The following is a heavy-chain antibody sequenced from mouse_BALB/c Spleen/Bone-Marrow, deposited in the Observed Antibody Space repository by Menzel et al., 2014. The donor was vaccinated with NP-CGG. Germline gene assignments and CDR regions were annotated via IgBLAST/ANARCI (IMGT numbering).Heavy chain of an antibody. V-gene: IGHV5-6-5*01. CDR3: ARGLYDGYENWCFDV. D-gene: IGHD2-3*01. CDR2: ITSGGST. Sequence: EVKVVESGGGLVKPGGSLKLSCAASGFTFSSYAMSWVRQTPEKRLEWVASITSGGSTYYPDSVKGRFTISRDNARNILYLQMSSLRSEDMAMYYCARGLYDGYENWCFDVWGAGTTVTVPS. J-gene: IGHJ1*01. CDR1: GFTFSSYA.